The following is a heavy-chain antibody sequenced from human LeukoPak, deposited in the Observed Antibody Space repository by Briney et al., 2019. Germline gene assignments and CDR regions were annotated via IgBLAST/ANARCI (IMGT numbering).Heavy chain of an antibody. D-gene: IGHD3-10*01. CDR1: GFTFSSYW. J-gene: IGHJ6*02. CDR2: IKQDGSEK. V-gene: IGHV3-7*01. CDR3: AREGVWSPTAYYYGMDV. Sequence: GGSLRLSCAASGFTFSSYWMSWVRQAPGKGLEWVANIKQDGSEKYYVDSVKGRFTISRDNAKNSLYLQMNSLRAEDTAVYYCAREGVWSPTAYYYGMDVWGQGTTVTVSS.